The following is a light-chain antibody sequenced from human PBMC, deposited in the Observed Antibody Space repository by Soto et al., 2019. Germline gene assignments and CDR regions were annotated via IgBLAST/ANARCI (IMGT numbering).Light chain of an antibody. CDR3: SSFSYSSTPNSV. V-gene: IGLV2-14*01. CDR1: SSDVGGYNY. CDR2: DVD. Sequence: QSALTQPASVSGSPGQSITISCTGTSSDVGGYNYVSWYQQHPGKAPKLIIYDVDNRPSGISSRFSGSKSGNTASLTISGLQAEDEADNYCSSFSYSSTPNSVLGTGTKVTVL. J-gene: IGLJ1*01.